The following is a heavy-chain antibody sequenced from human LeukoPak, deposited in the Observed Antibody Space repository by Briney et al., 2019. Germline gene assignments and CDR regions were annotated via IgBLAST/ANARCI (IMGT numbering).Heavy chain of an antibody. CDR1: GFTFSSYA. Sequence: PGGSLRLSCAASGFTFSSYAMSWVRQAPGKGLEWVSAISGSGGSTYYADSVKGRFTISRDNSKKTLYLQVNSLRAEDTAVYYCAKGASGGYYDSSGYPIDYWGQGTLVTVSS. CDR3: AKGASGGYYDSSGYPIDY. V-gene: IGHV3-23*01. CDR2: ISGSGGST. D-gene: IGHD3-22*01. J-gene: IGHJ4*02.